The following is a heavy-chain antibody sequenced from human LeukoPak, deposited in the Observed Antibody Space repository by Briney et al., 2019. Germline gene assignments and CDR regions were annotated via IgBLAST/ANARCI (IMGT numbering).Heavy chain of an antibody. CDR2: ISSSGSTI. V-gene: IGHV3-48*03. CDR3: ARGRAGNYYYYGMDV. Sequence: GGSLRLYCAASGFAFSSYEMNWVRQAPGKGLEWVSYISSSGSTIYYADSVKGRFTISRDNAKNSLYLQMNSLRAEDTAVYYCARGRAGNYYYYGMDVWGQGTTVTVSS. J-gene: IGHJ6*02. D-gene: IGHD6-19*01. CDR1: GFAFSSYE.